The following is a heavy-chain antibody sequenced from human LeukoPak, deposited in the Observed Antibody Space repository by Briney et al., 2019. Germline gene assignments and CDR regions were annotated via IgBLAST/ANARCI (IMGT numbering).Heavy chain of an antibody. J-gene: IGHJ6*03. CDR2: INSDGSST. V-gene: IGHV3-74*01. D-gene: IGHD1-26*01. Sequence: GGSLRLSCAASGFTFSTYWMHWVRQAPGKGLVWVSRINSDGSSTIYADSVKGRFTISRDNAKNTLYLQMNSLRPEDTAVYYCARDPYSGSYGDYYYYYMDVWGKGTTVTISS. CDR1: GFTFSTYW. CDR3: ARDPYSGSYGDYYYYYMDV.